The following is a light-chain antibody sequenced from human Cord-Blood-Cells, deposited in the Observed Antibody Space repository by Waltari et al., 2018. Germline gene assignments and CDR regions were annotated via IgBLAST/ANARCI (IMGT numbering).Light chain of an antibody. CDR3: QQYYSTPRT. Sequence: DIVMTQSPDSLAVSLGARATIPCKSSQSVLYSSNNKNYLAWYQQKPGQPPKLLIYWASTRESGVPDRFSGSGSGTDFTLTISSLQAEDVAVYYCQQYYSTPRTFGQGTKVEIK. CDR1: QSVLYSSNNKNY. J-gene: IGKJ1*01. V-gene: IGKV4-1*01. CDR2: WAS.